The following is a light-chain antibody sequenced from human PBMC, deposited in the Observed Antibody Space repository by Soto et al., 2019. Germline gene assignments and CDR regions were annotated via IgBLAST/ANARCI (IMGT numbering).Light chain of an antibody. CDR3: CSYAVSYTLV. J-gene: IGLJ2*01. Sequence: QSALTQPRSVSGSPGQSVTISCTGTSSDVGGYNYVSWYQQHPGKAPKLLIYDVTKRPSGVPDRFSGSKSGNTASLTISGLQAEDEADYYCCSYAVSYTLVFGGRTKLTVL. CDR2: DVT. CDR1: SSDVGGYNY. V-gene: IGLV2-11*01.